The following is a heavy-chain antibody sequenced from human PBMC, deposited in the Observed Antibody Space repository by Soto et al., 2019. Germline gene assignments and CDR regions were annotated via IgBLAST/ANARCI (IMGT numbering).Heavy chain of an antibody. CDR3: AKDSWYFDL. J-gene: IGHJ4*02. Sequence: GGSLRLSCEASGFIFTNFLVHWVRQVPGKGLVWASRIDTSGSSTSYADSVKGRFTISRDNAKNTVSLQMNSLRAEDTGVYYCAKDSWYFDLWSQGSLVTVSS. CDR2: IDTSGSST. V-gene: IGHV3-74*01. D-gene: IGHD6-13*01. CDR1: GFIFTNFL.